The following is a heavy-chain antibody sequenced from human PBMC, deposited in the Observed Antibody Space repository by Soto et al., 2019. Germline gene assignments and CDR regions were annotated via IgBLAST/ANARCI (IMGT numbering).Heavy chain of an antibody. D-gene: IGHD3-22*01. CDR1: GYPFTNFY. Sequence: QVQVAQSGAEVKRPGASVKVSCWASGYPFTNFYIHWVRQAPGQGLEWMGIINPSGGSTAYAQKVPGRVTMTRDTSTSTVYMEVSSLRSEDTAVYYCARADYYGSSGYHLDYWGQGTLVTFSS. CDR3: ARADYYGSSGYHLDY. CDR2: INPSGGST. V-gene: IGHV1-46*01. J-gene: IGHJ4*02.